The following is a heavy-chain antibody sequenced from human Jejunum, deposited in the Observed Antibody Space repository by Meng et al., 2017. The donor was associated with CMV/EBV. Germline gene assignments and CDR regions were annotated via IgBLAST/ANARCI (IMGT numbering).Heavy chain of an antibody. CDR3: AREDSSGWVFDY. Sequence: ASGFTFSIYEINWVRQAPGKGLEWVSYISSSGSSIYYADSVKRRFTISRDNAKNSLYLQMNSLRAEDTAVYYCAREDSSGWVFDYWGQGTRVNVSS. V-gene: IGHV3-48*03. D-gene: IGHD6-19*01. CDR2: ISSSGSSI. J-gene: IGHJ4*02. CDR1: GFTFSIYE.